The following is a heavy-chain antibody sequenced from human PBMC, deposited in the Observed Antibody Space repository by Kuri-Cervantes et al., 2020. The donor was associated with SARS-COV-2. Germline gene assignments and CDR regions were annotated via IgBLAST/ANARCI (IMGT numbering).Heavy chain of an antibody. D-gene: IGHD3-22*01. J-gene: IGHJ2*01. CDR3: ARLKKRITMIVALSGSTWYFDL. Sequence: GESLKISCAASGFTFSSYAMSWVRQAPGKGLEWVSGINWHGGSTGYADSVKGRFTISRDNSKNTLYLQMNSLRAEDTGVYYCARLKKRITMIVALSGSTWYFDLWGRGTLVTVSS. CDR2: INWHGGST. V-gene: IGHV3-20*04. CDR1: GFTFSSYA.